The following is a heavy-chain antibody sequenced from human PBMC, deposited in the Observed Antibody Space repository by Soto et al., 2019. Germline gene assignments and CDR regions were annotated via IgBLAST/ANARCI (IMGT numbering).Heavy chain of an antibody. CDR3: ARDDRRDIQLPPWYYYGMDV. J-gene: IGHJ6*02. Sequence: EVQLVESGGGLVQPGGSLRLSCAASGFTFSSYWMSWVRQAPGKGLEWVANIKQDGSEKYYVDSVKGRFTISRDNAKNSLYLQMNSLRAEDTAVYYCARDDRRDIQLPPWYYYGMDVWGQGTTVTVSS. CDR2: IKQDGSEK. D-gene: IGHD1-1*01. CDR1: GFTFSSYW. V-gene: IGHV3-7*03.